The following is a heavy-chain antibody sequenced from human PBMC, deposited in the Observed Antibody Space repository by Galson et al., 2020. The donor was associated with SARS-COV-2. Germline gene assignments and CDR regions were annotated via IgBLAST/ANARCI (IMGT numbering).Heavy chain of an antibody. D-gene: IGHD5-18*01. V-gene: IGHV3-30*04. Sequence: SLKISCAASGFTFSSYAMHWVRQAPGKGLEWVAVISYDGSNKYYADSVKGRFTISRDNSKNTLYLQMNSLRAEDTAVYYCARDEPSYGLDYWGQGTLVTVSS. CDR2: ISYDGSNK. J-gene: IGHJ4*02. CDR3: ARDEPSYGLDY. CDR1: GFTFSSYA.